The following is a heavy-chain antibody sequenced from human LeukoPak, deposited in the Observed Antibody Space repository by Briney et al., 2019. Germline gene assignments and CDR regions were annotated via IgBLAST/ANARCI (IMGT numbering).Heavy chain of an antibody. J-gene: IGHJ5*02. CDR3: TAGGVLRFLEWYTP. CDR2: IKSKADGGTT. V-gene: IGHV3-15*01. Sequence: PGGSLRLFCAGSGFTFTDAWMNWVRQAPGKGLEWVGRIKSKADGGTTDYAAPVKGRFTLSRDDSKKMLYLQLNSLKTEDTAVYYCTAGGVLRFLEWYTPWGQGTLVTVSS. CDR1: GFTFTDAW. D-gene: IGHD3-3*01.